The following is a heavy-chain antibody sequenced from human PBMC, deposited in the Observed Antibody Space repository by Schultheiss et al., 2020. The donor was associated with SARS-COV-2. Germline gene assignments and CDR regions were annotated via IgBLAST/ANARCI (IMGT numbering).Heavy chain of an antibody. CDR3: ARDGGTYYYVDY. CDR1: GGSISSYY. Sequence: SQTLSLTCTVSGGSISSYYWSWIRQPPGKGLEWIGYIYYSGSTNYNPSLKSRVTISLDTSKNQFSLKLSSVTAADTGVYYCARDGGTYYYVDYWGQGTLVTVSS. D-gene: IGHD1-26*01. V-gene: IGHV4-59*01. J-gene: IGHJ4*02. CDR2: IYYSGST.